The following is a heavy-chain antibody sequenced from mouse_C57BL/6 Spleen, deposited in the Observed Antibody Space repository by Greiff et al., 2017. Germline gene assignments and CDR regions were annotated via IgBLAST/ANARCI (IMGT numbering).Heavy chain of an antibody. CDR1: GYTFTSYW. V-gene: IGHV1-55*01. J-gene: IGHJ1*03. Sequence: VQLQQSGAELVKPGASVKMSCKASGYTFTSYWITWVKQRPGQGLEWIGDIYPGSGSTNYNEKFKSKATLTVDTSSSTAYLQLSSLTSEDSAVYYCARGDDWDVDVWGTGTTVTVSS. D-gene: IGHD3-3*01. CDR3: ARGDDWDVDV. CDR2: IYPGSGST.